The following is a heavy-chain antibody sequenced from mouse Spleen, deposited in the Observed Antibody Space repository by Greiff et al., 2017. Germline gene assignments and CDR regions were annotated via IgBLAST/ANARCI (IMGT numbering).Heavy chain of an antibody. CDR2: INPYNGGT. CDR3: ARSGRLPYFDY. J-gene: IGHJ2*01. Sequence: VQLKESGPVLVKPGASVKMSCKASGYTFTDYYMNWVKQSHGKSLEWIGVINPYNGGTSYNQKFKGKATLTVDKSSSTAYMELNSLTSEDSAVYYCARSGRLPYFDYWGQGTTLTVSS. CDR1: GYTFTDYY. D-gene: IGHD3-1*01. V-gene: IGHV1-19*01.